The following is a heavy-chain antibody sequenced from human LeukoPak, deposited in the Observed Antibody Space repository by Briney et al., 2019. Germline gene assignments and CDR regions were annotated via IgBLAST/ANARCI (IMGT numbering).Heavy chain of an antibody. CDR2: ISASGGST. CDR3: AKGPYNWNDVSRGPFDY. V-gene: IGHV3-23*01. J-gene: IGHJ4*02. D-gene: IGHD1-1*01. CDR1: GFTFSSYA. Sequence: GGSLRLSCAASGFTFSSYAMSWVRQAPGKGLEWVSAISASGGSTYYADSVKGRFTISRDNSKNTLYLQMNSLRAEDTAVYYCAKGPYNWNDVSRGPFDYWGQGTLVTVSS.